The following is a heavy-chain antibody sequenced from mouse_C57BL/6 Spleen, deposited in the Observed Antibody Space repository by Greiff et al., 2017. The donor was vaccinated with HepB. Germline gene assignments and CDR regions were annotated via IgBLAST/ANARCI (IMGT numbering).Heavy chain of an antibody. D-gene: IGHD6-1*02. Sequence: QVQLQQSGPELVKPGASVKISCKASGYAFSSSWMNWVKQRPGKGLEWIGRIYPGDGDTNYNGKFKGKATLTADKSSSTAYMQLSSLTSEDSAVYFCASRRQLEFAYWGQGTLVTVSA. CDR2: IYPGDGDT. J-gene: IGHJ3*01. V-gene: IGHV1-82*01. CDR1: GYAFSSSW. CDR3: ASRRQLEFAY.